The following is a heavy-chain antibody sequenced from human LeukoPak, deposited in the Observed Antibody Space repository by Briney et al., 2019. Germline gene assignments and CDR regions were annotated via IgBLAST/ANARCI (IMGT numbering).Heavy chain of an antibody. CDR3: ARGQYGSGIGY. D-gene: IGHD3-10*01. Sequence: TSETLSLTCTVSSGSISSYYWSWIRQPAGKGLEWIGRIYTNGNTNYNPSLKSRVTMSVDTSKNQFSLKLTSMTAADTAVYYCARGQYGSGIGYWGQGTLVTASS. CDR2: IYTNGNT. J-gene: IGHJ4*02. V-gene: IGHV4-4*07. CDR1: SGSISSYY.